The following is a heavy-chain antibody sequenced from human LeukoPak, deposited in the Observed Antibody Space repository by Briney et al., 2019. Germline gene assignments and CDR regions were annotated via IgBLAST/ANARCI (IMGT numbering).Heavy chain of an antibody. CDR3: ARGLLVAVAATQEMGY. D-gene: IGHD2-15*01. V-gene: IGHV5-10-1*01. CDR1: GHSFSNYW. J-gene: IGHJ4*02. CDR2: IDPSDSYT. Sequence: GESLKISCKGSGHSFSNYWISWVRQMPGKGLEWMGRIDPSDSYTNYSPSFQGHVSISADKSISTAYLQWSSLEASDTAMYYCARGLLVAVAATQEMGYWGQGTLVTVSS.